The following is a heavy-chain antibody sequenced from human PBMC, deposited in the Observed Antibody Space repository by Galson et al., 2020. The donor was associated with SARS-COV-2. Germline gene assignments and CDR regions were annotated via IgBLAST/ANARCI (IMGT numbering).Heavy chain of an antibody. CDR1: GYSVSTTNY. CDR3: ARKGVNMILLVTLPGWYFDL. J-gene: IGHJ2*01. CDR2: VYPSGST. V-gene: IGHV4-38-2*02. Sequence: SETLSLTCTVSGYSVSTTNYCGWFRQPPGRGLEWFGSVYPSGSTYYNPPLKSRVTISVDTSKNQFSLRHDSVTAADTALYYCARKGVNMILLVTLPGWYFDLWGRCALVTVSS. D-gene: IGHD5-18*01.